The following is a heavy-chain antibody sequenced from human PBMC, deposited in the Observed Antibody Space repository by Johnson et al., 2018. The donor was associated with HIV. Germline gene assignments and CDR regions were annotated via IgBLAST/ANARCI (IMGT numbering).Heavy chain of an antibody. J-gene: IGHJ3*02. Sequence: VQLVESGGGLVQPGGSLRLSCAASGFIFSTYGMHWVRQAPGKGLVWVARINSDGGSTSYVDSVKGRFIISRDNTKNTLYLQMNSLRAEDTAVYYCARGDREIWFGGVIAPGAFDIWGQGTMVTVSS. V-gene: IGHV3-74*02. CDR3: ARGDREIWFGGVIAPGAFDI. CDR2: INSDGGST. D-gene: IGHD3-16*02. CDR1: GFIFSTYG.